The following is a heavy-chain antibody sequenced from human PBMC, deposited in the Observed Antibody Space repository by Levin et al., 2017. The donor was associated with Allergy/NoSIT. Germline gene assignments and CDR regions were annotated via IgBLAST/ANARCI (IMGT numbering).Heavy chain of an antibody. CDR1: GFTFINYG. J-gene: IGHJ4*02. Sequence: GGSLRLSCAASGFTFINYGMHWVRQAPGKGLEWVAVISYDGSHKFYADSVKGRFTISRDNSKNTLYLQMNSLRADDTAVYYCAKHWREYYYDSSGYYSGYFDYWGQGTLVTVSS. V-gene: IGHV3-30*18. CDR2: ISYDGSHK. CDR3: AKHWREYYYDSSGYYSGYFDY. D-gene: IGHD3-22*01.